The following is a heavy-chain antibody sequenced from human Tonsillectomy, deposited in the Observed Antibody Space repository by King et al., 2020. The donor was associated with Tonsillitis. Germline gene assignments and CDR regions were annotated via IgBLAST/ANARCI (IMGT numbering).Heavy chain of an antibody. D-gene: IGHD4-23*01. CDR3: ARGVGDYGGPYFFDQ. CDR1: GFIVSNNY. J-gene: IGHJ4*02. CDR2: MYSGGRT. V-gene: IGHV3-53*01. Sequence: VQLVESGGGLMQPGGSLRLSCAASGFIVSNNYMNWVRQAPGKGLEWVSVMYSGGRTYYTDSVKGRFTISRDNSKNTMSLQMNSLRAEDTPVYYCARGVGDYGGPYFFDQWGQGTLVTVSS.